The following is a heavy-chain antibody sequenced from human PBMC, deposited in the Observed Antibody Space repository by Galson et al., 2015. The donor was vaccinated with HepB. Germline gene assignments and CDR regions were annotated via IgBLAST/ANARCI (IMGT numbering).Heavy chain of an antibody. CDR1: GFSFSDYY. CDR3: TREYYYGSGNPSNSYFDH. V-gene: IGHV3-11*06. Sequence: SLRLSCAASGFSFSDYYMSWTRQAPGKGLEWITYISSYSSYTNYADSVKGRFTISRDNAKNSLSLEMNRLRDEDTALYYCTREYYYGSGNPSNSYFDHWGQGTLVTVSS. D-gene: IGHD3-10*01. J-gene: IGHJ4*02. CDR2: ISSYSSYT.